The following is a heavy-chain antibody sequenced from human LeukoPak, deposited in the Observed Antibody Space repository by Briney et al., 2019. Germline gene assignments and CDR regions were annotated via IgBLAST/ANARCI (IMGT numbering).Heavy chain of an antibody. D-gene: IGHD6-19*01. CDR3: ARSRQWLVLADY. J-gene: IGHJ4*02. V-gene: IGHV3-30*03. CDR1: GFSFSDFG. Sequence: PGRSLRLSCAASGFSFSDFGMHWVRQAPGKGLEWVAVISYDESNEYYADSVKGRFTISRDNAKNSLYLQMNSLRAEDTAVYYCARSRQWLVLADYWGQGTLVTVSS. CDR2: ISYDESNE.